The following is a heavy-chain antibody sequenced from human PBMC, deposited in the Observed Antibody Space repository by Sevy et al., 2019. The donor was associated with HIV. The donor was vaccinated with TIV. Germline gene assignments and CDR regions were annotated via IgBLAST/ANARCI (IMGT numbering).Heavy chain of an antibody. CDR3: AKDPGDLGYNYAAYYFNY. Sequence: GGFLRLSCIGSGFSFSYYGIHWVRQSPGKGLDWVALISHDGINEYYADSVKGRFTISRDNSKNTLYLQMNSLRAEDTAVYYCAKDPGDLGYNYAAYYFNYWGQGTLVTVSS. CDR2: ISHDGINE. CDR1: GFSFSYYG. J-gene: IGHJ4*02. D-gene: IGHD5-18*01. V-gene: IGHV3-30*18.